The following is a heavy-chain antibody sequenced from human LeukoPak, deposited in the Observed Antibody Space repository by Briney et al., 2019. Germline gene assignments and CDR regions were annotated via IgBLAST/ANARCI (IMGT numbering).Heavy chain of an antibody. CDR2: IYYSEST. D-gene: IGHD1-26*01. Sequence: SETLSLTCTVSGGSISSHYWSWIRQPPGKGLEWIGYIYYSESTNYNPSLKSRVTISVDTPKNQFSLKLSSVTAADTAVYYCARDSELGTDYWGQGTLVTVSS. CDR1: GGSISSHY. J-gene: IGHJ4*02. V-gene: IGHV4-59*11. CDR3: ARDSELGTDY.